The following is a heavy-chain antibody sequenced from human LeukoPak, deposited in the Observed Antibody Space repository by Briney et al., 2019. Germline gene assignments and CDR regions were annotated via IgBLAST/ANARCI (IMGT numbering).Heavy chain of an antibody. V-gene: IGHV3-48*03. CDR3: ARPDGDYYYGSGSYFHY. CDR1: GFTFSSYE. D-gene: IGHD3-10*01. J-gene: IGHJ4*02. CDR2: ISSSGTTI. Sequence: GGSLRLSCAASGFTFSSYEMNWVRQAPGKGLEWVSYISSSGTTIYYADSVKGRFTITRDNAKNSLYLQMNSLRAEDTAVYYCARPDGDYYYGSGSYFHYWGQGTLVTVSS.